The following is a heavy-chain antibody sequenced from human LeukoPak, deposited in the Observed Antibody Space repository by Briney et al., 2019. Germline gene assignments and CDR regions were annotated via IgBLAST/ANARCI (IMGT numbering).Heavy chain of an antibody. J-gene: IGHJ4*02. V-gene: IGHV3-74*01. CDR3: ARSSHYYDSSGYYYGDY. D-gene: IGHD3-22*01. CDR2: IDSDRSST. CDR1: GFTFSSYW. Sequence: GGSLRLSCAASGFTFSSYWMHWVRQAPGKGLVRVSRIDSDRSSTSYADSVKGRFTISRDNAKNTLYLHMYRLRAEDTAVYYCARSSHYYDSSGYYYGDYWGQGTLVTVSS.